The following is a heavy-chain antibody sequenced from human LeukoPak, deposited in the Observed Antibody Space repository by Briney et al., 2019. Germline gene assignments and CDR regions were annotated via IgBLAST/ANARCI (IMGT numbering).Heavy chain of an antibody. CDR2: ISAYNGNT. J-gene: IGHJ4*02. Sequence: ASVKVSCKASGYTFTSYGISWVRQAPGQGLEWMGWISAYNGNTNYAQKFQGRVTITADKSTSTVYMELSSLRSDDTAVYYCATPAGYSSGWYPHWGQGTLVTVSS. V-gene: IGHV1-18*01. D-gene: IGHD6-19*01. CDR1: GYTFTSYG. CDR3: ATPAGYSSGWYPH.